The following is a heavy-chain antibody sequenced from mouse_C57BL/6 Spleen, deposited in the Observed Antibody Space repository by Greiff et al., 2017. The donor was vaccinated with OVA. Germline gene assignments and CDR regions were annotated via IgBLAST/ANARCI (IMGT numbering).Heavy chain of an antibody. J-gene: IGHJ2*01. Sequence: QFHLQPPGTDVVKPVSPVKLSCKASGYTFTSYWMHWVKQRPGQGLEWIGNINPSNGGTNYNEKFKSKATLTVDKSSSTAYMQLSSLTSEDSAVYYCARSSFITTVVPDYWGQGTTLTVSS. CDR1: GYTFTSYW. D-gene: IGHD1-1*01. CDR3: ARSSFITTVVPDY. CDR2: INPSNGGT. V-gene: IGHV1-53*01.